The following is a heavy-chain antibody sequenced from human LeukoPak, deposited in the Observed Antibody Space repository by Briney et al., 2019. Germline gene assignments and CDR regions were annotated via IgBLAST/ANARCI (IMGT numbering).Heavy chain of an antibody. V-gene: IGHV4-34*01. Sequence: PSETLSLTCAVYGGSFSGYYWSWIRQPPGNGLEWMGEINHSGSTNYNPSLKSRVTISVDTSKNQFSLKLSSVTAADTAVYYCARRIVATVRPANYYMDVWGKGTTVTISS. D-gene: IGHD5-12*01. J-gene: IGHJ6*03. CDR2: INHSGST. CDR3: ARRIVATVRPANYYMDV. CDR1: GGSFSGYY.